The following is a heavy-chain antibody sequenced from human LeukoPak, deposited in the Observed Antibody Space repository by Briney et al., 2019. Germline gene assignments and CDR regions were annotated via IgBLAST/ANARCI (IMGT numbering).Heavy chain of an antibody. D-gene: IGHD3-16*01. Sequence: SVNVSCKASGGTFSSYAISWVRQAPGQGLERMGRIIPILGITNYAQKFQGRVTITADKSTSTAYMQLSSLGSDDTAVYYCARDPSGGYVPYFDYWGQGTLVTVSS. CDR1: GGTFSSYA. J-gene: IGHJ4*02. V-gene: IGHV1-69*04. CDR2: IIPILGIT. CDR3: ARDPSGGYVPYFDY.